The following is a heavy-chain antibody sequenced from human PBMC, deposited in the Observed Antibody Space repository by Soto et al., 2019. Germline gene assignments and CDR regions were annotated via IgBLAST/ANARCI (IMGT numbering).Heavy chain of an antibody. CDR3: ARERGYSGYDYWYFDL. Sequence: EVQLVESGGGLVQPGGSLRLSCAASGFTFSSYWMSWVRQAPGKGPEWVANIKQDGSEKYYVDSVKGRFTISRDNAKNSLYLQMNSLRAEDTAVYYCARERGYSGYDYWYFDLWGRGTLVTVSS. CDR1: GFTFSSYW. V-gene: IGHV3-7*01. J-gene: IGHJ2*01. CDR2: IKQDGSEK. D-gene: IGHD5-12*01.